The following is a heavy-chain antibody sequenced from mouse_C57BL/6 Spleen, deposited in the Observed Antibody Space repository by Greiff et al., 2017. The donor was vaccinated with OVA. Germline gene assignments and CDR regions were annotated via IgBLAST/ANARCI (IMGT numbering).Heavy chain of an antibody. CDR1: GFTFSSYA. J-gene: IGHJ4*01. CDR2: ISDGGSYT. CDR3: AREGRECYAMDY. D-gene: IGHD6-1*01. Sequence: EVKLVESGGGLVKPGGSLKLSCAASGFTFSSYAMSWVRQTPEKRLEWVATISDGGSYTYYPDNVKGRFTISRDNAKNNLYLQMSHLKSEDTAMYYCAREGRECYAMDYWGQGTSVTVSS. V-gene: IGHV5-4*01.